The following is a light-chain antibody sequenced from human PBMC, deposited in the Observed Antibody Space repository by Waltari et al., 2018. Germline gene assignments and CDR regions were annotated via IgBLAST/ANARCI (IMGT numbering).Light chain of an antibody. V-gene: IGLV3-19*01. CDR3: NSRDSSGNHLVV. CDR1: SPRSYY. CDR2: GKN. J-gene: IGLJ2*01. Sequence: SSELTQDPAVSLAWGQPVRTTCQADSPRSYYASGYQQKPGQAPVLVIYGKNNRPSGIPVRFTGTSSGNAAALTNTGAQAEDEADYYCNSRDSSGNHLVVFDGGNKLTVL.